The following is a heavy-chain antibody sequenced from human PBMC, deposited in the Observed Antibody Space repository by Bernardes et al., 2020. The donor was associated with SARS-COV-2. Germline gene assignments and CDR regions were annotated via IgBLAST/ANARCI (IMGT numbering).Heavy chain of an antibody. CDR2: INSGGSTT. J-gene: IGHJ4*02. D-gene: IGHD2-15*01. CDR1: TSTFSAYA. V-gene: IGHV3-23*03. Sequence: GGSLRLSCAASTSTFSAYAMSWVRQVPGKGLEWVGVINSGGSTTHYADSVRGRFTISRDNSQKMLYLQMNRLRDEDTAVYYCARSHCSGGNCYGYFDHWGQGTLVTVSS. CDR3: ARSHCSGGNCYGYFDH.